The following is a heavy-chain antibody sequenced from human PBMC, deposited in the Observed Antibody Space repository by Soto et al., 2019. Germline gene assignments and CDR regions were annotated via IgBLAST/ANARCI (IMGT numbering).Heavy chain of an antibody. CDR1: GGTFSSYA. V-gene: IGHV1-69*01. CDR3: ARDPIEYSSCVSAEYFQH. CDR2: IIPIFGTA. J-gene: IGHJ1*01. D-gene: IGHD6-6*01. Sequence: QVQLVQSGAEVKKPGSSVKVSCKASGGTFSSYAISWVRQAPGQGLEWMGGIIPIFGTANYAQKFQGRVTSTADEATSPDYMELSSLRSEDTAVYYCARDPIEYSSCVSAEYFQHWGQGTLVTVSS.